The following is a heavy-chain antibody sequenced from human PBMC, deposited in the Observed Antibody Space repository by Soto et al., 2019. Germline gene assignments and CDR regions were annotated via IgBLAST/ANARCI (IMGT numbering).Heavy chain of an antibody. J-gene: IGHJ4*02. Sequence: QVQLQQWGAGLLKPSETLSLTCAVYGGSFSGYYWSWIRQPPGKGLEWIGEITHSGSTNYNTSLKSRVTISVDTSKNQFSLNLTSVTAADTAVYYCAMLVPDYWGQGTLVTVSS. D-gene: IGHD6-13*01. CDR1: GGSFSGYY. CDR2: ITHSGST. V-gene: IGHV4-34*01. CDR3: AMLVPDY.